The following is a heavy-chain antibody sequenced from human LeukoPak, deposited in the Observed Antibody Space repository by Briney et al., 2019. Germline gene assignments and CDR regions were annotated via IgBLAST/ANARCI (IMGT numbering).Heavy chain of an antibody. V-gene: IGHV3-30-3*01. CDR3: AREAEITMIVVVTISGFPLLY. Sequence: TGGSLRLSCAASGFTFSSYAMHWVRQAPGKGLEWVAVISYDGSNKYYADSVKGRFTISRDNSKNTLYLQMNSLRAEDTAVYYCAREAEITMIVVVTISGFPLLYWGQGTLVTVSS. CDR1: GFTFSSYA. CDR2: ISYDGSNK. J-gene: IGHJ4*02. D-gene: IGHD3-22*01.